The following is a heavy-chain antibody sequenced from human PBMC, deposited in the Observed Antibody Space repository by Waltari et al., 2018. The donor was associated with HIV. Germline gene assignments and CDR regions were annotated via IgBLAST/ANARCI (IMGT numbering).Heavy chain of an antibody. CDR1: GGPMTSSSYY. V-gene: IGHV4-39*01. D-gene: IGHD4-4*01. J-gene: IGHJ5*02. CDR3: ARSFSGYSNYFDP. Sequence: QLQLQESGPGLVKSSETLSLTCTVPGGPMTSSSYYWAWIRQPPGKGLEWIGSMSYSGSTYHNPSLRSRLTISVDTSKNQFSLKLTSVTAADTAVYYCARSFSGYSNYFDPWGQGTLVTVSS. CDR2: MSYSGST.